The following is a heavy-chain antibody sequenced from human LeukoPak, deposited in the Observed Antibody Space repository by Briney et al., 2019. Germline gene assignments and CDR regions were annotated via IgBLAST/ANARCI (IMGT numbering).Heavy chain of an antibody. Sequence: PGGSLRLSCAASGFTFSSYSMNWVRQAPGKGLEWVSSISSSSYIYYADSVKGRFTISRDNAKNSLYLQMNSLRAEDTAVYYCAGAEVTTDAYYFDYWGQGTLVTVSS. CDR2: ISSSSYI. CDR1: GFTFSSYS. V-gene: IGHV3-21*01. D-gene: IGHD4-17*01. CDR3: AGAEVTTDAYYFDY. J-gene: IGHJ4*02.